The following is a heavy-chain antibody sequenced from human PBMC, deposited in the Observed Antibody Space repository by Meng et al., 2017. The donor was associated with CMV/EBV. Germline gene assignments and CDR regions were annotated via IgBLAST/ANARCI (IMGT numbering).Heavy chain of an antibody. CDR1: GSSRFYY. CDR2: INHSVTT. V-gene: IGHV4-34*01. D-gene: IGHD3-9*01. Sequence: GSSRFYYCSGILQPPGQALEWIVEINHSVTTNCNPSLKTRFTISVDTSKNQFSLKLRSVTVADTAVYYCAIGCSTISVRYFYFRFSLWGQGTLVTVSS. J-gene: IGHJ4*02. CDR3: AIGCSTISVRYFYFRFSL.